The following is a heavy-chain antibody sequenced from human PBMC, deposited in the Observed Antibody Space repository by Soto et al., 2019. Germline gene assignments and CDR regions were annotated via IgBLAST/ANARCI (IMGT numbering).Heavy chain of an antibody. CDR1: GFTFSSYA. J-gene: IGHJ4*02. V-gene: IGHV3-23*01. CDR3: TTEPWSMVQTNFDF. CDR2: ISGSGGST. D-gene: IGHD2-8*01. Sequence: GGSLILSCAASGFTFSSYAMSWVRQAPGKGLEWVSAISGSGGSTYYADSVKGRFTISRDNSKNTLYLQMNSLRAEDTAVYYCTTEPWSMVQTNFDFWGQGTLVTVSS.